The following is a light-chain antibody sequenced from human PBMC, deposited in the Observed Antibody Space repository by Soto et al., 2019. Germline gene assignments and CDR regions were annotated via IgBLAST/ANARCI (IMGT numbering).Light chain of an antibody. CDR3: QQYGGSSGT. V-gene: IGKV3-20*01. Sequence: EIVLTQSPGTLSLSPGERATLSYRASQSVSSNYLAWYQQKPGQAPRLLIYGASSRATGIPDRFSGSGSGTDFTLTISRLEPEDFAVYYCQQYGGSSGTFGQGTKVEI. J-gene: IGKJ1*01. CDR2: GAS. CDR1: QSVSSNY.